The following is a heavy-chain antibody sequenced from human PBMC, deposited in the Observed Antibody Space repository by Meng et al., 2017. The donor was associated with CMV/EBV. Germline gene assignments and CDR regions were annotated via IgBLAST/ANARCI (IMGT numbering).Heavy chain of an antibody. D-gene: IGHD5-12*01. CDR2: IIPIFGTA. V-gene: IGHV1-69*12. CDR3: AREGALAYFAY. J-gene: IGHJ4*02. CDR1: GGIFRSYA. Sequence: VQIVRSGAGVKEHGSSVKVSCEASGGIFRSYAISWVRQAPGQGVEWMRGIIPIFGTANYAQKFQGRVTITADESTSTAYMELSSLRSEDTAVYYCAREGALAYFAYWGQGTLVTVSS.